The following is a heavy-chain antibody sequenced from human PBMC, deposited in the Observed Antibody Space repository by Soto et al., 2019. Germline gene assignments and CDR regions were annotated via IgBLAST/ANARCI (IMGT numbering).Heavy chain of an antibody. CDR2: IYYSGST. Sequence: PSETLSLTCTVSGGSISSYYWSWIRQPPGKGLEWIGYIYYSGSTNYNPSLKSRVTISVDTSKNQFSLKLSSVTAADTAVYYCARGRREILWFGDGVFSYFDYWGQGTLVTVSS. CDR1: GGSISSYY. V-gene: IGHV4-59*01. J-gene: IGHJ4*02. CDR3: ARGRREILWFGDGVFSYFDY. D-gene: IGHD3-10*01.